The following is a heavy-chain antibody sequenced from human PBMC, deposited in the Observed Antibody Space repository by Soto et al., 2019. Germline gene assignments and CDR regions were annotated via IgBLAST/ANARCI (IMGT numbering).Heavy chain of an antibody. J-gene: IGHJ3*02. V-gene: IGHV3-21*01. Sequence: EVQLVESGGGLVKPGGSLRLSCAASGFTFSSYSMNWVRQAPGKGLEWVSSISSSSSYIYYADSVKGRFTISRDNAKNSLYLQMNSLRAEDTAVYYCARGGGSGSYYGAFDIWGQGTMVTVSS. CDR2: ISSSSSYI. CDR1: GFTFSSYS. CDR3: ARGGGSGSYYGAFDI. D-gene: IGHD1-26*01.